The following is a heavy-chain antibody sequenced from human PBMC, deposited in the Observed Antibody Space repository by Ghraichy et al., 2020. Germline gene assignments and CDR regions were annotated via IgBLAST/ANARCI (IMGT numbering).Heavy chain of an antibody. V-gene: IGHV4-39*01. J-gene: IGHJ4*02. CDR3: ARRGRYPWCFDY. CDR2: IYYSGST. CDR1: GGSISSSSYY. Sequence: SETLSLTCTVSGGSISSSSYYWVWIRQPPGKGREWIGSIYYSGSTYYNPSLKSRVTISVDTSKNQFSLKLSSVTAADTAVYYCARRGRYPWCFDYWGQGTLVTVSS. D-gene: IGHD3-16*02.